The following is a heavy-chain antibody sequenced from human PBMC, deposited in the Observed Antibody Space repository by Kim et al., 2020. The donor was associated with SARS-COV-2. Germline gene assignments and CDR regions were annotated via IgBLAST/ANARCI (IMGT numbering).Heavy chain of an antibody. CDR1: GTSISRYF. D-gene: IGHD3-22*01. Sequence: SETLSLTCSVSGTSISRYFWSWIRQAPGKGLEWIGCMYYSGSNNYRPSLKSRVTISGDTSKNQFYLKLSSVTAADTAVYFCARGGRRYADTSGEFDFWGQGALVTISS. CDR3: ARGGRRYADTSGEFDF. CDR2: MYYSGSN. V-gene: IGHV4-59*01. J-gene: IGHJ4*02.